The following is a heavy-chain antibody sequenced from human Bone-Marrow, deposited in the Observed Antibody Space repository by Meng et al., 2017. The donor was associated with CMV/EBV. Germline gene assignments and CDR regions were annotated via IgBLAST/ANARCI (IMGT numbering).Heavy chain of an antibody. V-gene: IGHV3-30*02. CDR2: IPNDGSKK. CDR3: ARGDRATITNNVPYYFDF. J-gene: IGHJ4*02. D-gene: IGHD4-11*01. Sequence: GGSLRLSCAASGFSFSSYEMNWVRQAPGKGLEWVAFIPNDGSKKLYADFVKGRFTVSRDNSKNTLHLQMSSLRAGDTAMYYCARGDRATITNNVPYYFDFWGRGTLVTISS. CDR1: GFSFSSYE.